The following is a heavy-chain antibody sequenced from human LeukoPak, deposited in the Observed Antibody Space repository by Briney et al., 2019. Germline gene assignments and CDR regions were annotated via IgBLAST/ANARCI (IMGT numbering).Heavy chain of an antibody. CDR2: ISYSGST. D-gene: IGHD4-23*01. J-gene: IGHJ4*02. V-gene: IGHV4-59*01. Sequence: SETLSLTCTVSGGSISRYYWSWIRQPPGKGLEWIGYISYSGSTNYNPSLKSRVTISVDTSKNQFSLELSSVTAADTAVYYCARMGVVGNPFDYWGQGTLVTVSS. CDR3: ARMGVVGNPFDY. CDR1: GGSISRYY.